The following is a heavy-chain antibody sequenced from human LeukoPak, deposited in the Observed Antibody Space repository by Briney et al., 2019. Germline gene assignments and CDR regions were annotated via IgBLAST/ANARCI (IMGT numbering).Heavy chain of an antibody. CDR2: ISSSSSTI. D-gene: IGHD3-3*01. Sequence: GGSLRLSCAASGFTFSSYSMNWVRQAPGKGLEWVSYISSSSSTIYYADSVKGRFTISRDNAKNSLYLQMNSLRAEDTAVYYCANLFGVVTLGYYYYMDVWGKGTTVTVSS. V-gene: IGHV3-48*01. J-gene: IGHJ6*03. CDR1: GFTFSSYS. CDR3: ANLFGVVTLGYYYYMDV.